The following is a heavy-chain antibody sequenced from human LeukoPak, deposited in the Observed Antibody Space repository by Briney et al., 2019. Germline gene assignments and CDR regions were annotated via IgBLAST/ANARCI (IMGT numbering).Heavy chain of an antibody. J-gene: IGHJ4*02. CDR1: GGSFSGYY. CDR2: INHSGST. CDR3: ARSANRGSSRYFDY. Sequence: SETLSLTCAVYGGSFSGYYWSWIRQPPGKGLEWIGEINHSGSTNYNPSLKSRVTISVDTSKNQFSLKLSSVTAADTAVYYCARSANRGSSRYFDYWGQGTLVTVSS. D-gene: IGHD7-27*01. V-gene: IGHV4-34*01.